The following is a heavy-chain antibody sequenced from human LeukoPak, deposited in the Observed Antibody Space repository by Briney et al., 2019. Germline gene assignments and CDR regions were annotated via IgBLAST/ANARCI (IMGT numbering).Heavy chain of an antibody. J-gene: IGHJ6*02. CDR3: ARVIVGATWRWDSYYGMDV. CDR1: GGSISSYY. Sequence: PSETLSLTCTVSGGSISSYYWSWIRQPPGKGLEWIGYIYYSGSTNYNPSLKSRVTISVDTSKNQFSLKLSSVTAADTAVYYCARVIVGATWRWDSYYGMDVWGQGTTVTVSS. CDR2: IYYSGST. V-gene: IGHV4-59*01. D-gene: IGHD1-26*01.